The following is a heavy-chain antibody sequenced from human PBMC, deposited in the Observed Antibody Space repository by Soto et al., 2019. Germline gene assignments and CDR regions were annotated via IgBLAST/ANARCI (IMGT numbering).Heavy chain of an antibody. Sequence: ASVKVSCKASGYTFIGYFMHWVRQAPGQGLEWMGWINPNSGGTNYAQKFQGRATMTRDTSISTAYMELSRLRSDDTAVYYCARDGYYGSGSSDAYYYYYGMDVWGQGTTVTVSS. CDR2: INPNSGGT. D-gene: IGHD3-10*01. CDR3: ARDGYYGSGSSDAYYYYYGMDV. J-gene: IGHJ6*02. V-gene: IGHV1-2*02. CDR1: GYTFIGYF.